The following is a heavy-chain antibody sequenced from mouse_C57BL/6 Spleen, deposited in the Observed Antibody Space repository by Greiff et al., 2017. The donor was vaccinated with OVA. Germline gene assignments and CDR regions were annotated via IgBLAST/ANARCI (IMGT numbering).Heavy chain of an antibody. D-gene: IGHD2-5*01. CDR1: GYAFSSYW. CDR3: ARWDSNPWFAY. CDR2: IYPGDGDT. V-gene: IGHV1-80*01. Sequence: VQVVESGAELVKPGASVKISCKASGYAFSSYWMNWVKQRPGKGLEWIGQIYPGDGDTNYNGKFKGKATLTADKSSSTAYMQLSSLTSEDSAVYFCARWDSNPWFAYWGQGTLVTVSA. J-gene: IGHJ3*01.